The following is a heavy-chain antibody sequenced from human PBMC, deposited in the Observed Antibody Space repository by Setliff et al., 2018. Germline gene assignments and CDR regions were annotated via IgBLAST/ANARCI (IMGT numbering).Heavy chain of an antibody. D-gene: IGHD5-12*01. V-gene: IGHV1-69*05. CDR3: ARERGDIVSTTSYYYYMDV. CDR2: IIPIFGTT. CDR1: RGTSSSYG. Sequence: SVKVSCKASRGTSSSYGITWVRQAPGQGLEWMGGIIPIFGTTDYAQKFRGGVTITTDESTSTAYMEMSSLRSEDTAVYYCARERGDIVSTTSYYYYMDVWGKGTTVTVSS. J-gene: IGHJ6*03.